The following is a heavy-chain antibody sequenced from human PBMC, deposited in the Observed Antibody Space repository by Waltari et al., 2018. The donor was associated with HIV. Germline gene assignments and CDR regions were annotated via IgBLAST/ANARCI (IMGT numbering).Heavy chain of an antibody. CDR3: ATGADTAY. Sequence: QVELVQSGAEVKKPGASVKVSCKVSGYKITELSMHWVRQAPGEGPEWMGGFDPEDGERTYAQKFQGRVTMIEETSTDTAYMELSSLRSEDTAVYYCATGADTAYWGQGTLVIVSS. V-gene: IGHV1-24*01. CDR2: FDPEDGER. D-gene: IGHD5-18*01. J-gene: IGHJ4*02. CDR1: GYKITELS.